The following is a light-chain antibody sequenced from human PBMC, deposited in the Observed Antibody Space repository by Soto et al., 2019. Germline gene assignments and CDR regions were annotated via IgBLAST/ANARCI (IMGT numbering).Light chain of an antibody. Sequence: EIVLTQSPGTLSLSPGERATLSCRASQSVSSNYLAWYQQKPGQAPRRLIYGASSRATDIPDRFSGSGSGTDFTLTISRLEPEDFAVYYCHQYASSPWTFGQGTKVEIK. CDR1: QSVSSNY. J-gene: IGKJ1*01. V-gene: IGKV3-20*01. CDR2: GAS. CDR3: HQYASSPWT.